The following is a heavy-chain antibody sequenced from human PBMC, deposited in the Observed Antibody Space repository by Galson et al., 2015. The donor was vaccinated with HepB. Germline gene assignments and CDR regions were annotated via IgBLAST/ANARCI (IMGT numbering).Heavy chain of an antibody. D-gene: IGHD2-15*01. CDR1: GYTFAGFW. CDR2: VYPGDSDT. CDR3: ARQGTFEEGIVVDTGTFDY. V-gene: IGHV5-51*01. J-gene: IGHJ4*02. Sequence: QSGAEVKKPGESLTISCKGSGYTFAGFWIAWVRQTPGKGLEWMGIVYPGDSDTRYSPSFRGQVTILADKSTNTAYLQWSSLKASDTAIYYCARQGTFEEGIVVDTGTFDYWGQGTLVTVSS.